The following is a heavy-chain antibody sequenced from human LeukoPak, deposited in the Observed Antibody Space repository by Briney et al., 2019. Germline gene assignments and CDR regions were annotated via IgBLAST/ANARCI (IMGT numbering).Heavy chain of an antibody. CDR3: ASSGITIFGVVIN. CDR2: ISSSSTYI. D-gene: IGHD3-3*01. Sequence: GGSLRLSCAASGFTFSKYNMNWVRQAPGKGLEWVSSISSSSTYIYYADSVKGRFTISRDNAKNSLYLQMNSLRAEDTAVYYCASSGITIFGVVINWGQGTLVTVSS. V-gene: IGHV3-21*01. J-gene: IGHJ4*02. CDR1: GFTFSKYN.